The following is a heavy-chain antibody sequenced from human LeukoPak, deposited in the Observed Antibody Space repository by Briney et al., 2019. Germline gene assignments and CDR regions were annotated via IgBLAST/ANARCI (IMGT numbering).Heavy chain of an antibody. CDR3: AKGGLYYDFWSGYWGYFDY. V-gene: IGHV3-23*01. CDR2: ISGSGGST. J-gene: IGHJ4*02. D-gene: IGHD3-3*01. CDR1: GFTFSSYA. Sequence: GGSLRLSCAASGFTFSSYAMSWVRQAPGKGLEWVSAISGSGGSTYYADSEKGRFTISRDNSKNTLYLQMNSLRAEDTAVYYCAKGGLYYDFWSGYWGYFDYWGQGTLVTVSS.